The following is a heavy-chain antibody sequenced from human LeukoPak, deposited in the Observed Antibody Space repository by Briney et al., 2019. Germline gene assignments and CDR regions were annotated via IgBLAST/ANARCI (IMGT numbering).Heavy chain of an antibody. CDR1: GYTFTSYD. V-gene: IGHV1-8*02. Sequence: GASVKVSCKASGYTFTSYDINWVRQATGQGLEWMGWMNPNSGNTDYAQKLQGRVTMTTDTSTSTAYMELRSLRSDDTAVYYCARFADYYYYYMDVWGKGTTVTISS. CDR3: ARFADYYYYYMDV. CDR2: MNPNSGNT. J-gene: IGHJ6*03.